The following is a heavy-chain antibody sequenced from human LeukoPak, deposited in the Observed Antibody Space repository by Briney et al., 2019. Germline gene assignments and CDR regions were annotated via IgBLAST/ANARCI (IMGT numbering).Heavy chain of an antibody. CDR2: ISSSSSYI. Sequence: GGSLRLSCAASGFTFSSYSMNWVRQAPGKGLEWVSSISSSSSYIYYADSVKGRFTISRDNAKNSLYLQMNSLRAEDTAVYYCARDGGSRFNGYYYYGMDVWGQGTTVTVSS. J-gene: IGHJ6*02. D-gene: IGHD3-16*01. V-gene: IGHV3-21*01. CDR1: GFTFSSYS. CDR3: ARDGGSRFNGYYYYGMDV.